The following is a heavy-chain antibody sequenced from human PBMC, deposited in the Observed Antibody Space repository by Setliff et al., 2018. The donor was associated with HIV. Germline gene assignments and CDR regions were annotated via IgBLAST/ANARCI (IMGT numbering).Heavy chain of an antibody. CDR3: ARVDKAYCGGDCYSDTGGLYYMDV. D-gene: IGHD2-21*02. Sequence: LSLTCAVYGGSFSDYYWSWIRQPPGKGLEWIGEINHRGSTNYNPSLKSRVTVSVDTSKNQFSLKLSSVTAADTAVYYCARVDKAYCGGDCYSDTGGLYYMDVWGKGTTVTVSS. CDR1: GGSFSDYY. V-gene: IGHV4-34*01. CDR2: INHRGST. J-gene: IGHJ6*03.